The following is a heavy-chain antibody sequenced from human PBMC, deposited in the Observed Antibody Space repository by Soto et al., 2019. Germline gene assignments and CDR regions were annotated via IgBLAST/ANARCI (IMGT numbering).Heavy chain of an antibody. V-gene: IGHV1-18*01. CDR1: GYMFTSYG. D-gene: IGHD6-19*01. CDR3: ARDLGIAVAGLFHD. J-gene: IGHJ1*01. Sequence: QVQLVQSGAEVKKPGASIKVSCKASGYMFTSYGISWVRQAPGQGPEWMGWISTYNGNTNYAQKHQGRVTMTTDTSTSTAYIELKSLRSDDTAVYYCARDLGIAVAGLFHDWGQGTLVIVSS. CDR2: ISTYNGNT.